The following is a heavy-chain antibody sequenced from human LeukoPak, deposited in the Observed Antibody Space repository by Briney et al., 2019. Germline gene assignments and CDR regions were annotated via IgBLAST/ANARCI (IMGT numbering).Heavy chain of an antibody. CDR1: GFTFRDYY. CDR2: ISTSGSTI. J-gene: IGHJ4*02. V-gene: IGHV3-11*04. D-gene: IGHD6-19*01. CDR3: ASGPRGAVAGNFDY. Sequence: TGGSLRLSCAASGFTFRDYYMSWIRQAPGKGLEWVSYISTSGSTIYYADSVKGRFTISRDNAKNSLYLQMNSLRAEDTAVYYCASGPRGAVAGNFDYWGQGTLVTVSS.